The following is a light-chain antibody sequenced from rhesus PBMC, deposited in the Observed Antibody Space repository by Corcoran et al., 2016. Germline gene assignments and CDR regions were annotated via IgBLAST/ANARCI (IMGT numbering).Light chain of an antibody. CDR2: GVS. J-gene: IGKJ4*01. CDR1: QGINTY. Sequence: DIQMTQSPSSLSASVGDRVTITCRASQGINTYLNWYQQKPGKTPKRLIYGVSSLESGVPSRFSGSGSGTYFIPTISSLQPEDFATYYCLQYNSDPLTFGGGTKVEIK. CDR3: LQYNSDPLT. V-gene: IGKV1-43*02.